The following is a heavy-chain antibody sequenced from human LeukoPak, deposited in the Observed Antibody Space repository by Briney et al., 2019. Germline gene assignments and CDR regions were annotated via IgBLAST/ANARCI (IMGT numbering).Heavy chain of an antibody. CDR3: ARLYSYGHGFDY. V-gene: IGHV3-21*01. D-gene: IGHD5-18*01. CDR2: IVSSSRYI. CDR1: GFTFSDYN. Sequence: GGSLRLSCAASGFTFSDYNMNWVRQAPGKGLEWVSSIVSSSRYIYYANSVEGRFTISRDNAKNSLYLQMNRLRAEDTAVYYCARLYSYGHGFDYWGQGTLVTVSS. J-gene: IGHJ4*02.